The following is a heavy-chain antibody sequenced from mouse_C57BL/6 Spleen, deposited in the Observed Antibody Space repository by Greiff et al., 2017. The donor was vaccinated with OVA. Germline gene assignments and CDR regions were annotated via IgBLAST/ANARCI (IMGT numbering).Heavy chain of an antibody. J-gene: IGHJ1*03. D-gene: IGHD4-1*01. CDR1: GYTFTDYE. CDR3: TRAKLGPWYFDV. Sequence: VQLQQSGAELVRPGASVTLSCKASGYTFTDYEMPWVKQTPVHGLEWIGAIDPATGGTAYNQKFKGKAILTADKSSSTAYKELRSLTSEDSADYYYTRAKLGPWYFDVWGTGTTVTVSS. V-gene: IGHV1-15*01. CDR2: IDPATGGT.